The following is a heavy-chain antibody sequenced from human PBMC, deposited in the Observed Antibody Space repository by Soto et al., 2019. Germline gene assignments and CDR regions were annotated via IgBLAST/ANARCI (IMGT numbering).Heavy chain of an antibody. J-gene: IGHJ4*02. Sequence: GGSLRLSCAASGFSFSDYAMSWVRQAPGKGLEWVSVISESGGSTHYADSVRGRFTVSRDDSKNSLSLRMNSLRDEDTAVYFCAKRSPYSSGWYSPIFDYWGQGALVTVSS. V-gene: IGHV3-23*01. CDR2: ISESGGST. D-gene: IGHD6-13*01. CDR1: GFSFSDYA. CDR3: AKRSPYSSGWYSPIFDY.